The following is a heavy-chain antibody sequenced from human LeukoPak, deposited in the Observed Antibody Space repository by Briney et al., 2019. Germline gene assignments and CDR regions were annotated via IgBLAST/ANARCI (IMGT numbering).Heavy chain of an antibody. D-gene: IGHD4-17*01. J-gene: IGHJ6*04. V-gene: IGHV3-21*01. CDR3: ARATHDYGAYVDYYYYYGMDV. Sequence: GGSLRLSCAASGFTFSSYSMNWVRQAPGKGLEWVASISSSSSYIYYADAVKGRFTISRDNAKNSLYLQMNSLRAEETAVYYCARATHDYGAYVDYYYYYGMDVWGKGTTVTVSS. CDR2: ISSSSSYI. CDR1: GFTFSSYS.